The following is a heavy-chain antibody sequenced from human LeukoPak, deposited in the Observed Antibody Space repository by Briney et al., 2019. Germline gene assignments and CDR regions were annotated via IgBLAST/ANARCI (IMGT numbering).Heavy chain of an antibody. V-gene: IGHV3-23*01. CDR2: ISGSGGST. CDR3: AKEDNGSGYYSSPDY. D-gene: IGHD3-22*01. J-gene: IGHJ3*01. Sequence: GGSLRLSCAASGFTFSSYGMSWVRQAPGKGLEWVSAISGSGGSTYYADSVKGRFTISRDNSKNTLYLQMNSLRAEDTAVYYCAKEDNGSGYYSSPDYWGQGQWSPSLQ. CDR1: GFTFSSYG.